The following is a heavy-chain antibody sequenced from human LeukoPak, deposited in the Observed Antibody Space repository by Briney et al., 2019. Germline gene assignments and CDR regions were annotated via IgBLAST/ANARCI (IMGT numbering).Heavy chain of an antibody. CDR3: ARGPPGIAAAGSLRRRFKGQYYFDY. D-gene: IGHD6-13*01. V-gene: IGHV4-39*07. CDR1: GGSISSSSYY. J-gene: IGHJ4*02. CDR2: INHSGST. Sequence: SETLSLTCTVSGGSISSSSYYWGWIRQPPGKGLEWIGEINHSGSTNYNPSLKSRVTISVDTSKNQFSLKLSSVTAADTAVYYCARGPPGIAAAGSLRRRFKGQYYFDYWGQGTLVTVSS.